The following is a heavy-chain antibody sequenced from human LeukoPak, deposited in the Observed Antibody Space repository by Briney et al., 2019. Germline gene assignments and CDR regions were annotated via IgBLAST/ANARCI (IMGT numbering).Heavy chain of an antibody. CDR3: ARVPSRWELLYFDY. Sequence: ASVKVSCKASGYTFTSYGISWVRQAPGQGLEWMGWISAYNGNTNYAQKLQGRVTMTTDTSTSTAYMELRSLRSDDTAVYYCARVPSRWELLYFDYWGQGTLVTVSS. D-gene: IGHD1-26*01. CDR1: GYTFTSYG. J-gene: IGHJ4*02. V-gene: IGHV1-18*01. CDR2: ISAYNGNT.